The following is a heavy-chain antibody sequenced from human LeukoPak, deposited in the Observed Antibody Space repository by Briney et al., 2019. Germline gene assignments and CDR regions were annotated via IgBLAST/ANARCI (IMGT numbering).Heavy chain of an antibody. Sequence: GGSLRLSCAASGFTFSSYGMHWVRQAPGKGLEWVAFIRYDGSNKYYADSVKGRFTISRDNSKNTLYLQMNSLRAEDTAGYYCAKDRLPYYGSGSYLNYWGQGTLVTVSS. D-gene: IGHD3-10*01. V-gene: IGHV3-30*02. J-gene: IGHJ4*02. CDR2: IRYDGSNK. CDR3: AKDRLPYYGSGSYLNY. CDR1: GFTFSSYG.